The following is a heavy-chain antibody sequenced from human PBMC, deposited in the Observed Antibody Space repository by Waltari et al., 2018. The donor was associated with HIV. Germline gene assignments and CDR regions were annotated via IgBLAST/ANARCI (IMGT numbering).Heavy chain of an antibody. CDR1: GGSLNGYY. CDR2: IYYSGST. V-gene: IGHV4-59*01. Sequence: QVQLQESGPGLVKPSETLSLTCTVSGGSLNGYYWSWIRQPPGKGLECIGYIYYSGSTNYNPSLKSRVTMSVDTSKNQFSLNLNSVTAADTAVYYCARGLGGYNYYYYYGMDVWGQGTTVTVSS. D-gene: IGHD5-12*01. J-gene: IGHJ6*02. CDR3: ARGLGGYNYYYYYGMDV.